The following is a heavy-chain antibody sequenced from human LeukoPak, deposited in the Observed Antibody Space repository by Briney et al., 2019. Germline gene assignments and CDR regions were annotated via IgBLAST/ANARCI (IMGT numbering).Heavy chain of an antibody. J-gene: IGHJ5*02. D-gene: IGHD2-2*02. CDR1: GGSISSGGYY. CDR3: ARDDTLHGFDP. Sequence: SETPSLTCTVSGGSISSGGYYWSWIRQHPGKGLEWIGYIYYSGSTYYNPSLKSRVTISVDTSKNQFSLKLSSVTAADTAVYYCARDDTLHGFDPWGQGTLVTVSS. V-gene: IGHV4-31*03. CDR2: IYYSGST.